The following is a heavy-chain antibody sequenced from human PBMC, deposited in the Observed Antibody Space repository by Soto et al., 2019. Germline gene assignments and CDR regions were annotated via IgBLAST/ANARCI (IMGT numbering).Heavy chain of an antibody. Sequence: PGGSLRLSCAASGFTFDDYAMHWVRQAPGKGLEWVAVISYDGSNKYYADSVKGRFTISRDNSRNTVFLQMDSLRAEDTAVFYCAKERGPVTAYHYYGMDVWGHGTTVTVSS. CDR1: GFTFDDYA. J-gene: IGHJ6*02. CDR2: ISYDGSNK. V-gene: IGHV3-30*18. D-gene: IGHD2-21*02. CDR3: AKERGPVTAYHYYGMDV.